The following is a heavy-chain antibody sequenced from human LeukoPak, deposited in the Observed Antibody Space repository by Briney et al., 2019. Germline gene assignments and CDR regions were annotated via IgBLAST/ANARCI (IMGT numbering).Heavy chain of an antibody. CDR2: IGTAGDI. J-gene: IGHJ4*02. V-gene: IGHV3-13*01. Sequence: GGSLRLSCAASGFTFSNYDMHWVRQATGKGLEWVSGIGTAGDIYYPGSVKGRFTISRENAKNSLYLQMNSLRAEDTAVYYCARDHDYYDSSGYPIDWGQGTLVTVSS. CDR3: ARDHDYYDSSGYPID. CDR1: GFTFSNYD. D-gene: IGHD3-22*01.